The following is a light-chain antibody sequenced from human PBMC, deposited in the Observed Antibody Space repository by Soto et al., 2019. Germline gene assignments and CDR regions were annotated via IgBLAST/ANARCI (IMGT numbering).Light chain of an antibody. Sequence: EIVLTQSPGTLSLSPGERATLSCRASQSVSSTYLAWYQQNPGQAPRLLIYGASSRATGIPDRFSGSGSGTDFTLTISRLAPEDFAVYFCQQYGSSSYTLGQGTKLEIK. CDR1: QSVSSTY. J-gene: IGKJ2*01. CDR3: QQYGSSSYT. CDR2: GAS. V-gene: IGKV3-20*01.